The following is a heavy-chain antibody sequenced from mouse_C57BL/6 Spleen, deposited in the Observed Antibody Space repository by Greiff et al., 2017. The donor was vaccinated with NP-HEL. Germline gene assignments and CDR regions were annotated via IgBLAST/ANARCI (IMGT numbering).Heavy chain of an antibody. CDR1: GYTFTSYW. Sequence: VQLQQSGAELAKPGASVKLSCKASGYTFTSYWMHWVKQRPGQGLEWIGYINPSSGYTKYNQKFKDKATLTADKSSSTAYMQLSSLTYEDSAVYYCARPYYSNRDYVDYWGQGTTLTVSS. D-gene: IGHD2-5*01. J-gene: IGHJ2*01. CDR2: INPSSGYT. V-gene: IGHV1-7*01. CDR3: ARPYYSNRDYVDY.